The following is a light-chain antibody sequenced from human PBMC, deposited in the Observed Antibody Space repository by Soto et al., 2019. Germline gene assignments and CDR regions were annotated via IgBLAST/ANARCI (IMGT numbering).Light chain of an antibody. Sequence: EIVMTQSPVTLSVSLGERATLSCRASQSVRSNLAWYQQKPGQAPRLLIYSASTRATGIPARFSGSGSGTEFTLTISGLQSEDSAVYYCQQFNIWPQWAFGQGTKVEVK. J-gene: IGKJ1*01. CDR3: QQFNIWPQWA. CDR1: QSVRSN. V-gene: IGKV3-15*01. CDR2: SAS.